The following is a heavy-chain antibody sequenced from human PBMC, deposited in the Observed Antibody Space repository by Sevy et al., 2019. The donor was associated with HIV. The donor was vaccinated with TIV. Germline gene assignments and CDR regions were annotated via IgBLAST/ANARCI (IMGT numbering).Heavy chain of an antibody. CDR1: GYTFTHYA. Sequence: ASVKVSCKTSGYTFTHYAVNWVRQAPGQGLEWMGWINTDTGNPTYAQGFTGRFVFSLDTSVSTAYLQISSLKAEDTAVYFCARDPGLLSYYYDAQYFQHWARAPWSPSPQ. CDR3: ARDPGLLSYYYDAQYFQH. V-gene: IGHV7-4-1*02. J-gene: IGHJ1*01. CDR2: INTDTGNP. D-gene: IGHD3-22*01.